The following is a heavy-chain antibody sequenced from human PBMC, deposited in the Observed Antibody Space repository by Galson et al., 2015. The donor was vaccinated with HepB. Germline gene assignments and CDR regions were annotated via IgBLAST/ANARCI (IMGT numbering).Heavy chain of an antibody. CDR3: TTDRLVRGVIKGRGTDY. Sequence: SLRLSCAASGFTFSSYSMNWVRQAPGKGLEWVSYISSSSSTIYYADSVKGRFTISRDNAKNSLYLQMNSLKTEDTAVYYCTTDRLVRGVIKGRGTDYWGQGTLVTVSS. CDR1: GFTFSSYS. D-gene: IGHD3-10*01. J-gene: IGHJ4*02. CDR2: ISSSSSTI. V-gene: IGHV3-48*04.